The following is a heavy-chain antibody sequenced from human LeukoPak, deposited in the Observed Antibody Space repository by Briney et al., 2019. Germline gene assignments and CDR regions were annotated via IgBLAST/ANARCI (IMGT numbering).Heavy chain of an antibody. CDR1: GFTFSSYG. CDR2: IWYDGSNK. J-gene: IGHJ4*02. Sequence: GRSLRLSCAASGFTFSSYGMHWVRQAPGKGLEWVAVIWYDGSNKYYADSVKGRFTISRDNSKNTLYLQMNSLRAEDTAVYYCARDPTMIVVEYCFDYWGQGTLVTVSS. CDR3: ARDPTMIVVEYCFDY. V-gene: IGHV3-33*01. D-gene: IGHD3-22*01.